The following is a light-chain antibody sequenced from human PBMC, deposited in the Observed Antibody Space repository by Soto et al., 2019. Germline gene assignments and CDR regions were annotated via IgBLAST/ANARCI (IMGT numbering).Light chain of an antibody. CDR3: QLRSDWPPTYT. Sequence: EIVLTQSPATLSLSPGTGATLSCRASQIVTSSLAWYQQRPGQAPRLLIYDTFTRATGIPARFSAKGAGTDFTLTISSLEPEDSAVYFCQLRSDWPPTYTFGQGTKL. CDR2: DTF. CDR1: QIVTSS. V-gene: IGKV3-11*01. J-gene: IGKJ2*01.